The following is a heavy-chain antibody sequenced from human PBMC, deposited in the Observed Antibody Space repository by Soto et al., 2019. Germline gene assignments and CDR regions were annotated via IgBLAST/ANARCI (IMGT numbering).Heavy chain of an antibody. CDR1: GGSIGSSNW. CDR3: ATHYSGWYGPLYYYYYGMDV. D-gene: IGHD6-19*01. V-gene: IGHV4-4*02. CDR2: SDHSGST. Sequence: PSETLALTCAVSGGSIGSSNWWSWVRQPPGKGLEWVGESDHSGSTNYNPSLKSRVTISVDKSKTQFSLKLSSVTAADTAVYYCATHYSGWYGPLYYYYYGMDVWGQGTTVTVS. J-gene: IGHJ6*02.